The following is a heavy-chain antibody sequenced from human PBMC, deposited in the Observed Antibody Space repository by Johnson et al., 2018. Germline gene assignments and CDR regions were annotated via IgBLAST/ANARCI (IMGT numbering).Heavy chain of an antibody. CDR3: AKDKYSGTKVYYYYGMDV. V-gene: IGHV3-30*18. CDR1: GFTFSSYG. Sequence: QVQLVQSGGGVVQPGRSLRLSCAASGFTFSSYGMHWVRQAPVKGLEWVAVISYDGSNKYYADSVKGRFTISRDNSKNTLYLQMNSLRAEETAVYHCAKDKYSGTKVYYYYGMDVWGQGTTVTVSS. CDR2: ISYDGSNK. D-gene: IGHD1-26*01. J-gene: IGHJ6*02.